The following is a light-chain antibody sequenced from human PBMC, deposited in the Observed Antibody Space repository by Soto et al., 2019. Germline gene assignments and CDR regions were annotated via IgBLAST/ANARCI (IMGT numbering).Light chain of an antibody. V-gene: IGKV3-20*01. J-gene: IGKJ1*01. CDR1: QTVRNNY. CDR3: QQYGSSGT. CDR2: GAS. Sequence: EIVLTQSPGTLSLSPGERATLSCRASQTVRNNYLAWYQQKPGQAPRLLIYGASSRATGIPDRFSGSGSGTDFTLTISRLEPEDFAVYYCQQYGSSGTFGQGTKV.